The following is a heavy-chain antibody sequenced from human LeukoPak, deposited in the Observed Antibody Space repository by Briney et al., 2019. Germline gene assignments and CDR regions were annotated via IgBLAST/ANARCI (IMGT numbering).Heavy chain of an antibody. CDR2: ISAYNGNT. Sequence: SVKVSCKASGYTFTSYGISWVRQAPGQGLEWMGWISAYNGNTNYAQKLQGRVTMTTDTSTSTAYMELSSLRSEDTAVYYCATASRWLLPYYFDYWGQGTLVTVSS. CDR3: ATASRWLLPYYFDY. D-gene: IGHD3-22*01. V-gene: IGHV1-18*01. CDR1: GYTFTSYG. J-gene: IGHJ4*02.